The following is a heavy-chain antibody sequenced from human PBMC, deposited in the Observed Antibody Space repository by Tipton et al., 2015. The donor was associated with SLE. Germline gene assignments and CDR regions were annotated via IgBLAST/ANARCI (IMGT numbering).Heavy chain of an antibody. J-gene: IGHJ4*02. CDR1: GGSISAYY. CDR3: AREDVGFCNGGSCPYYFDF. CDR2: IYSSGNT. V-gene: IGHV4-4*07. Sequence: LRLSCTVFGGSISAYYWSWIRPPAGKGLEWIGRIYSSGNTNYNPSLQSRVTLSVDTSKNQFSLRLTSVTAADTAVYFCAREDVGFCNGGSCPYYFDFWGQGTLVTVSS. D-gene: IGHD2-15*01.